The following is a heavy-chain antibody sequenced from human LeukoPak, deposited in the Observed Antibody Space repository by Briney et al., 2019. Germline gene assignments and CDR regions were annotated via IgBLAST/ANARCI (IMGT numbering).Heavy chain of an antibody. D-gene: IGHD2-2*01. CDR3: AREGHTRYCSSTSCYVAEYFQH. Sequence: GGSLRLSCAASGFTFSSYSMNWARQAPGKGLEWVSYISSSSSTIYYADSVKGRFTISRDNAKNSLYLQMNRLRAEDTAVYYCAREGHTRYCSSTSCYVAEYFQHWGQGTLVTVSS. V-gene: IGHV3-48*01. CDR2: ISSSSSTI. J-gene: IGHJ1*01. CDR1: GFTFSSYS.